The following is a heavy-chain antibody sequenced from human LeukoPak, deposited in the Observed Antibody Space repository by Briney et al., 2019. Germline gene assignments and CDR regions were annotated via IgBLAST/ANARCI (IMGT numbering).Heavy chain of an antibody. Sequence: GGSLRLSCAASGFTFSSYGMSWVRQAPGKGLEWVPGISGNGGKIYYVDSVKGRFTISRDNFKNRLFLQMNNLRAEDTAIYYCVKDEGRGFYGSGTFYSWGQGTLVTISP. CDR1: GFTFSSYG. V-gene: IGHV3-23*01. CDR3: VKDEGRGFYGSGTFYS. CDR2: ISGNGGKI. D-gene: IGHD3-10*01. J-gene: IGHJ5*02.